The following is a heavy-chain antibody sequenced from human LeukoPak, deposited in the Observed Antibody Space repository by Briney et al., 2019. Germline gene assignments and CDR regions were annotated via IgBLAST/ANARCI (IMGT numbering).Heavy chain of an antibody. Sequence: PGRSLSLSCAASGFTFSNFAMHWVRQAPGRGLEWVAVILYDGTKKYYADSVKGRFTISRDNAKNSLYPQMNSLRDEDTAFYYCARGLTTVTRSPFDYWGQGTLVTVSS. V-gene: IGHV3-30-3*01. J-gene: IGHJ4*02. CDR3: ARGLTTVTRSPFDY. D-gene: IGHD4-17*01. CDR2: ILYDGTKK. CDR1: GFTFSNFA.